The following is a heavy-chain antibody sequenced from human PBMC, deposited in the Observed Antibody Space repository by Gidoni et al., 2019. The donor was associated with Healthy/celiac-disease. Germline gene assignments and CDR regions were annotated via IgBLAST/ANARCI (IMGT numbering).Heavy chain of an antibody. V-gene: IGHV1-69*01. CDR1: GGTFSSYA. D-gene: IGHD6-6*01. Sequence: QVQLVQSGAEVKQPGSSVKVSCKASGGTFSSYAISWVRQAPGQGLEWMGGIIPIFGTANYAQKFQGRVTITADESTSTAYMELSSLRSEDTAVYYCARVSTSYSSSFYYYYGMDVWGQGTTVTVSS. CDR3: ARVSTSYSSSFYYYYGMDV. CDR2: IIPIFGTA. J-gene: IGHJ6*02.